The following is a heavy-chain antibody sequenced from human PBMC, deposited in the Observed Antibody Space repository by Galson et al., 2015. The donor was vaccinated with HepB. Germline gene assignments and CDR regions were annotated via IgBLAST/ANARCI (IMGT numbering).Heavy chain of an antibody. CDR1: GDSVSSNSAA. CDR2: TYYRSKWYN. V-gene: IGHV6-1*01. CDR3: ARGGIMITFGGVIATRRLDY. J-gene: IGHJ4*02. Sequence: CAISGDSVSSNSAAWNWIRQSPSRGLEWLGRTYYRSKWYNDYAVSVKSRITINPDTSKNQFSLQLNSVTPADTAVYYCARGGIMITFGGVIATRRLDYWGQGTLVTVSS. D-gene: IGHD3-16*02.